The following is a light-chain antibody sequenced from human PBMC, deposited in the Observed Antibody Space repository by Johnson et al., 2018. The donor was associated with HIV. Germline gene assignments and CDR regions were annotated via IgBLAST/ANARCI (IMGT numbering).Light chain of an antibody. V-gene: IGLV1-51*01. CDR3: GTWDSSLRVGF. CDR1: RSNIGNNY. J-gene: IGLJ1*01. Sequence: QSVLTQPPSVSAAPGQKVTISCSGSRSNIGNNYVSWYQQFPGTAPKLLISNNDKRPSGIPDRFSGSRSGTSATLGITGLQTGDEADYYCGTWDSSLRVGFFGTGTKVTVL. CDR2: NND.